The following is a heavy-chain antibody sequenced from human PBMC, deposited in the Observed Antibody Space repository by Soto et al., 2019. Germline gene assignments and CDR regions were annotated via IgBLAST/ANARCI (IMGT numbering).Heavy chain of an antibody. V-gene: IGHV4-30-4*01. D-gene: IGHD3-22*01. Sequence: PSETLSLTCTVSGGSISSGDYYWSWIRQPPGKGLEWIGYIYYSGSTYYNPSLKSRVTISIDTSKNQFSLKLNSVTAADTAVYYCARASYYYDSSGYSHYWGQGTLVTVSS. CDR2: IYYSGST. CDR3: ARASYYYDSSGYSHY. CDR1: GGSISSGDYY. J-gene: IGHJ4*02.